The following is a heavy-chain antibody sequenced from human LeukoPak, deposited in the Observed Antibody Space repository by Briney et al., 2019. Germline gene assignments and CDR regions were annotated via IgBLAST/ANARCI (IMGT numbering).Heavy chain of an antibody. J-gene: IGHJ4*02. Sequence: ASVKVSCKASGYTFTGYYMHWVRQAPGQGLEWMGWINPNSGGTNYAQKFQGRVTMTRDTSISTAYMELSRLRSDDTAVYYFARPQGGYGDPYFDYWGQGTLVTVSS. D-gene: IGHD4-17*01. CDR3: ARPQGGYGDPYFDY. CDR2: INPNSGGT. CDR1: GYTFTGYY. V-gene: IGHV1-2*02.